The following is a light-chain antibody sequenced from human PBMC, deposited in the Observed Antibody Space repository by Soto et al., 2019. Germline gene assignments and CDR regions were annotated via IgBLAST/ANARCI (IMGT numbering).Light chain of an antibody. V-gene: IGKV3-15*01. Sequence: EIVMTQSPATLSVSPGERATHSCRASQSVSSNLAWYQQKPGQAPRLLIYGASTRATGIPARFSGSGSGTEFTLTISSLQSEDFAVYYCQQYNNWLRTFGGGTKVEIK. CDR1: QSVSSN. CDR3: QQYNNWLRT. CDR2: GAS. J-gene: IGKJ4*01.